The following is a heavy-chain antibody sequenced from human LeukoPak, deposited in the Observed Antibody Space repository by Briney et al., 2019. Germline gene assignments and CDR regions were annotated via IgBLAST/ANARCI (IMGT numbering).Heavy chain of an antibody. CDR3: ASRRGFDD. V-gene: IGHV3-48*02. Sequence: PGGSLRLSCSASGFTSSSYTMNWIPQAPGKGLEWVSSISPSSSMMHYADSVRGRFTISRDNAKNSLYLQMNSLRDEDTAVYYCASRRGFDDWGQGTLVTVSS. D-gene: IGHD3-10*01. CDR1: GFTSSSYT. CDR2: ISPSSSMM. J-gene: IGHJ4*02.